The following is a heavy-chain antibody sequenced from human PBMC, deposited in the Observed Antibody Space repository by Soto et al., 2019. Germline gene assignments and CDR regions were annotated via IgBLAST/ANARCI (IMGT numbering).Heavy chain of an antibody. CDR3: ARYIAVAGPEGGYYFDY. D-gene: IGHD6-19*01. V-gene: IGHV4-34*01. CDR2: INHSGST. CDR1: GGSFSGYY. Sequence: QVQLQQWGAGLLKPSETLSLTCAVYGGSFSGYYWSWIRQPPGKGLEWIGEINHSGSTNYNPSLKSRVTISVDTSQNQFSLKLSSVTAAGTAVYYCARYIAVAGPEGGYYFDYWGQGTLVTVSS. J-gene: IGHJ4*02.